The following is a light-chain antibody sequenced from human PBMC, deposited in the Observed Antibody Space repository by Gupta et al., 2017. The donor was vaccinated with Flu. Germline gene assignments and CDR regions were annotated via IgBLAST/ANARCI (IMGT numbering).Light chain of an antibody. CDR1: QSVGNN. Sequence: EIVLTQSPDTLSLSPGERVTLSCRASQSVGNNLAWYQQKSGQAPRLLIYGASNRATGIPARFSGSGSGTDFTLTIYSLEPEDSAVYFCQQRDNWPPPRTFGQGTKLEIK. CDR2: GAS. CDR3: QQRDNWPPPRT. V-gene: IGKV3-11*01. J-gene: IGKJ2*02.